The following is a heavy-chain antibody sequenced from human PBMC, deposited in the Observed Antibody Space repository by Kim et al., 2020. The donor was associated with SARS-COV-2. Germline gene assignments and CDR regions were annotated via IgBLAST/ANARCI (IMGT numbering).Heavy chain of an antibody. J-gene: IGHJ4*02. Sequence: YDGSNKYYVDSVKGRFTISRDNSKNTLYLQMNSLRAEDTAVYYCARDLGYWGQGTLVTVSS. CDR3: ARDLGY. V-gene: IGHV3-30*01. CDR2: YDGSNK. D-gene: IGHD1-26*01.